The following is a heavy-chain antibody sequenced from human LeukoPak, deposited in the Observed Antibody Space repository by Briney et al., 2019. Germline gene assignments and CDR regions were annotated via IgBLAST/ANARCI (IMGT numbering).Heavy chain of an antibody. Sequence: GGSLRLSCAASGFTFSTFSMNWVRQTPGKGLEWVSAIRGSGSDTYCADSVKGRFTISRDNPKRSLYLQMNSLRAEDTAVYYCARRTFPNDAFDVWGQGTVVTVSS. V-gene: IGHV3-21*01. CDR2: IRGSGSDT. J-gene: IGHJ3*01. D-gene: IGHD1-7*01. CDR1: GFTFSTFS. CDR3: ARRTFPNDAFDV.